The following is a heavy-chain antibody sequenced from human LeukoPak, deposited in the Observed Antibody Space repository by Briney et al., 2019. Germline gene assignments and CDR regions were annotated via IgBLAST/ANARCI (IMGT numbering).Heavy chain of an antibody. D-gene: IGHD3-16*01. CDR3: AKGRGFRVWDPWDN. CDR1: GFTFSSYA. CDR2: ISGTVIST. Sequence: PGRSLRLSCAASGFTFSSYAMSSVRQAPGKGRERGSGISGTVISTYYADSVKGRFTISRDTSKNTLYLQMNSLRAEDTAVYYCAKGRGFRVWDPWDNWGQGTLITVSS. V-gene: IGHV3-23*01. J-gene: IGHJ4*02.